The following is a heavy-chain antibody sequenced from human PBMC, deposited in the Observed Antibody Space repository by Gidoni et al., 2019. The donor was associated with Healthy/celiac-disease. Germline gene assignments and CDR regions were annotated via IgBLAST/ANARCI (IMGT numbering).Heavy chain of an antibody. J-gene: IGHJ6*02. V-gene: IGHV2-26*01. CDR3: ARIRAYYDFWSGPASYYYGMDV. CDR2: IFSNDEK. Sequence: QVTLKESGPVLVKPTETLTLTCTVPGFSLSNARMGVSWIRQPPGKALEWLAHIFSNDEKSYSTSLKSRLTISKDTSKSQVVLTMTNMDPVDTATYYCARIRAYYDFWSGPASYYYGMDVWGQGTTVTVSS. CDR1: GFSLSNARMG. D-gene: IGHD3-3*01.